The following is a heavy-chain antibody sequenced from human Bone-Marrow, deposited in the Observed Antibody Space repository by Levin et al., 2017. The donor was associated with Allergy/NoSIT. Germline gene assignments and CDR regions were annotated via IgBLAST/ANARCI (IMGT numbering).Heavy chain of an antibody. CDR2: IYWDDDK. J-gene: IGHJ5*01. Sequence: SGPTLVKPTQTLTLTCTFSGFSLSSSGVSVGWIRQPPGKALEWLAFIYWDDDKTYIPSLRNRLTVTKGTSKDQVVLTMTDMDPMDTATYYCTHSDGFGWFRFWGQGTLVTIPA. V-gene: IGHV2-5*02. D-gene: IGHD3-16*01. CDR1: GFSLSSSGVS. CDR3: THSDGFGWFRF.